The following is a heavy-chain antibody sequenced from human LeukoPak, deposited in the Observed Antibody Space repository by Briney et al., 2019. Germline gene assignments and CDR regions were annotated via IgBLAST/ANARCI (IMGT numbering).Heavy chain of an antibody. Sequence: SETPSLTCTVSGGSISSYYWSWIRQPPGKGLEWIGYIYYNGSTNYNPSLKSRVTISVDTSKNQFSLKLSSVTAADTAVYYCARHITGTTFTFDPWGQGTLVTVSS. CDR1: GGSISSYY. CDR2: IYYNGST. D-gene: IGHD1-7*01. J-gene: IGHJ5*02. V-gene: IGHV4-59*08. CDR3: ARHITGTTFTFDP.